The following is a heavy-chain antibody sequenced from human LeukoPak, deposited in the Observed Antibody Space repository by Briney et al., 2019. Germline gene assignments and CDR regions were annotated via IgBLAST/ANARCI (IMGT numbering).Heavy chain of an antibody. CDR1: GVSIRSKY. CDR3: AKYGNSGWVIDN. Sequence: SETLSLTCTVSGVSIRSKYWSWLRQPPGKRLEWLGYISSSGTTNYNPSLKSRVTISVDTSKNQFSLKLTSVTAADTAVYFCAKYGNSGWVIDNWGQGTLVTVSS. J-gene: IGHJ4*02. V-gene: IGHV4-59*08. D-gene: IGHD6-19*01. CDR2: ISSSGTT.